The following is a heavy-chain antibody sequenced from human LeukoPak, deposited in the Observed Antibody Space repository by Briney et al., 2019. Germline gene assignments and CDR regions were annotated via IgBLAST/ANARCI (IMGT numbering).Heavy chain of an antibody. CDR3: AKDGIVVSYFDY. D-gene: IGHD3-22*01. CDR1: GFTFSSYG. CDR2: ISYDGSNK. Sequence: GGSLRLSCAASGFTFSSYGIHWVRQAPGKGLEWVAIISYDGSNKYYADSVKGRFTISRDNSKNTLYLQMNSLRAEDTAMYYCAKDGIVVSYFDYWGQGNLVTVSS. J-gene: IGHJ4*02. V-gene: IGHV3-30*18.